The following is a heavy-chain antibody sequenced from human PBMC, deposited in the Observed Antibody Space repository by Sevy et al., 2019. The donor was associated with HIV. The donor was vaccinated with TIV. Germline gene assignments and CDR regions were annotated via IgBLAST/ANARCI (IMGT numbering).Heavy chain of an antibody. CDR3: VRDKEEGASVLDY. CDR1: GFIFSTDW. J-gene: IGHJ4*02. CDR2: IDTDGSDT. D-gene: IGHD1-26*01. Sequence: GGSLRLSCVASGFIFSTDWMHWVRQAPGKGLVWVSRIDTDGSDTSYADSVKGRFTISRDNAKNTLYLQMNSLRAEDTAVYFCVRDKEEGASVLDYWGQGTPVTVSS. V-gene: IGHV3-74*01.